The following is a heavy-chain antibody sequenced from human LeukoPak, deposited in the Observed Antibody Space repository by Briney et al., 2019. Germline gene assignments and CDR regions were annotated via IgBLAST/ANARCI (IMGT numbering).Heavy chain of an antibody. Sequence: GGTLRLSCAASGFIFDNFGMSWVRQAPGKGLEWVSALSATGGSAYYAASAQGRFTASRDNSKNILYLEMNSLRVDDTAVYYCAKDTAPLGATKEFDHWGQGTLVTVSS. D-gene: IGHD1-26*01. V-gene: IGHV3-23*01. J-gene: IGHJ4*02. CDR2: LSATGGSA. CDR3: AKDTAPLGATKEFDH. CDR1: GFIFDNFG.